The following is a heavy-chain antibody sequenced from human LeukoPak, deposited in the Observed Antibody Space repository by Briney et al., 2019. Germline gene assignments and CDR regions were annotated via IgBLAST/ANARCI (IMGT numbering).Heavy chain of an antibody. Sequence: GASVKVSCTASGGTFSSDAISWVRQAPGQGLEWMGGIIPIFNITNYARKFQGRVTITADESTTTAHMELSRLRSEDTALYYCAKAVGTTAPWFDPWGQGTLVTVSS. D-gene: IGHD1-26*01. CDR3: AKAVGTTAPWFDP. CDR2: IIPIFNIT. CDR1: GGTFSSDA. J-gene: IGHJ5*02. V-gene: IGHV1-69*13.